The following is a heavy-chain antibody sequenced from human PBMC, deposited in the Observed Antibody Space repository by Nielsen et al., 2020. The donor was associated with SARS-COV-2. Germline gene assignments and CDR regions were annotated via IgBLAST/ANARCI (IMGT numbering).Heavy chain of an antibody. D-gene: IGHD3-22*01. J-gene: IGHJ4*02. V-gene: IGHV3-30*03. CDR1: GFTFSSYG. CDR3: AREGVWTMSAR. Sequence: GESLKISCAASGFTFSSYGMHWVRQAPGKGLEWVAVISYDGSNKYYADSVKGRFTISRDNSKNTLYLQMNSLRAEDTAVYYCAREGVWTMSARWGQGTQVIVSS. CDR2: ISYDGSNK.